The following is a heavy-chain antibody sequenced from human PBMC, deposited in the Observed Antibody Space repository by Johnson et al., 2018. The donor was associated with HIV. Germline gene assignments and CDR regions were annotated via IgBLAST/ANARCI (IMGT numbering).Heavy chain of an antibody. Sequence: VQLVESGGGVVRPGGSLRLSCAASGFSFNSYWMSWVRQVPGKGLEFVANIKEDESEKSYVESVKGRFTISRDNANNLMYLQMSSLRCEDTAVYYCARDPGYSSFDIWGQGAMVIVSS. CDR1: GFSFNSYW. CDR3: ARDPGYSSFDI. J-gene: IGHJ3*02. CDR2: IKEDESEK. V-gene: IGHV3-7*05. D-gene: IGHD6-13*01.